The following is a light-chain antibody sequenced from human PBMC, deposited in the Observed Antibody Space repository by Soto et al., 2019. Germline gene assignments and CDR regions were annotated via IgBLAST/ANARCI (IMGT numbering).Light chain of an antibody. CDR2: DVS. Sequence: DVQMTQSPSTLSASVGDRVTITCRASQNIGTWLAWYQQKPGGAPRLLIYDVSNLESGVPSRFSGSGSGPESTLTITSLQPEDFGIYYCQQYDSSRTFGQGTKVDLK. CDR3: QQYDSSRT. CDR1: QNIGTW. J-gene: IGKJ1*01. V-gene: IGKV1-5*01.